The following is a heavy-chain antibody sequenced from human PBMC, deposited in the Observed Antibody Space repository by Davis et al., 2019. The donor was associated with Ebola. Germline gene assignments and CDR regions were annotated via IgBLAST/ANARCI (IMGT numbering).Heavy chain of an antibody. J-gene: IGHJ4*02. D-gene: IGHD3-10*01. CDR1: GVSISRHY. CDR2: IYYTGSA. CDR3: ARAGIYRPYYFDY. Sequence: PSETLSLTCTVSGVSISRHYWSWIRRPPGKRLEWIGSIYYTGSAYYNSSLNSRVTISIDTSKNQFSLKLGSVTAADTALYYCARAGIYRPYYFDYWGQGTLVTVSS. V-gene: IGHV4-59*11.